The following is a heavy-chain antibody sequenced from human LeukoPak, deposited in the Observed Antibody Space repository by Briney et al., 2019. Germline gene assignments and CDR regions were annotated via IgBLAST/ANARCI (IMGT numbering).Heavy chain of an antibody. CDR1: GFTFSSYA. Sequence: GGSLRLSCAASGFTFSSYAMSWVRQAPGKGLEWVSTISGSGGSTYYADSVKGRFTISRDNSKNTLYLQMNSLRAEDTAVYYCAKGYRSGDAAMPYFDYWGQGTLVTVSS. J-gene: IGHJ4*02. V-gene: IGHV3-23*01. CDR2: ISGSGGST. D-gene: IGHD5-18*01. CDR3: AKGYRSGDAAMPYFDY.